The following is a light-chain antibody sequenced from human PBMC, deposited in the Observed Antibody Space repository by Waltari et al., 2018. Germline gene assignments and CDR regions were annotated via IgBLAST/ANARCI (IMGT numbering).Light chain of an antibody. J-gene: IGKJ1*01. CDR2: AAS. Sequence: DIQLTQSPSSLSAFLGARVSLTCRASQYISTYVNWYQHKPGQAPKVLIYAASRLQSGVPSRFSGFGSGTEFTLTISNLQPADFATYYCQQSYTSPWTFGQGTKVEVK. CDR1: QYISTY. V-gene: IGKV1-39*01. CDR3: QQSYTSPWT.